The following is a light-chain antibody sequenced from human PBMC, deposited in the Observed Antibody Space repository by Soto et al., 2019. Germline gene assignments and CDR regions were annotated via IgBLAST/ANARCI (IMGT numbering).Light chain of an antibody. CDR2: KIS. Sequence: EIVMTQTPLSSPVTLGQPASISCRSSQSLVHDNGDTYLSWLQQRPGQPPRLLIYKISNRFSGVPDRFSGSGAGTDFTLTVDRLEPEDFAVYYCHQYGSSPQTFGRGTKVDIK. CDR3: HQYGSSPQT. CDR1: QSLVHDNGDTY. J-gene: IGKJ1*01. V-gene: IGKV2-24*01.